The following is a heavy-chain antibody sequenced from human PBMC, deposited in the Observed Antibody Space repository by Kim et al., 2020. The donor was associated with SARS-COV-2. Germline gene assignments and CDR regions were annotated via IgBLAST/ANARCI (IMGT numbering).Heavy chain of an antibody. V-gene: IGHV3-11*05. CDR3: ARVGYDYVWGSYRDYYYSYGMDV. CDR2: ISSSSSYT. D-gene: IGHD3-16*02. Sequence: GGSLRLSCAASGFTFSDYYMSWIRQAPGKGLEWVSYISSSSSYTNYADSVTGRFTISRDNAKNSLYLQMNSLRAEDTAVYYCARVGYDYVWGSYRDYYYSYGMDVWGQGTTVTVSS. J-gene: IGHJ6*01. CDR1: GFTFSDYY.